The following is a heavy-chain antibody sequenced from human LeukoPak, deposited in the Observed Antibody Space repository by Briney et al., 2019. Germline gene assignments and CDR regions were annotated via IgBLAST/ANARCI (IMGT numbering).Heavy chain of an antibody. CDR3: ARGLGINGLALDM. D-gene: IGHD3-10*01. CDR2: IKQDGSEK. CDR1: GFTFSSNW. J-gene: IGHJ3*02. Sequence: GGSLRLSCAAAGFTFSSNWMSWVRQAPGKGLQWVANIKQDGSEKYYVDSVKGRFTISRDNDKKSLYLQMNSLRGEDTAVYYCARGLGINGLALDMWGQGTMVTVSS. V-gene: IGHV3-7*05.